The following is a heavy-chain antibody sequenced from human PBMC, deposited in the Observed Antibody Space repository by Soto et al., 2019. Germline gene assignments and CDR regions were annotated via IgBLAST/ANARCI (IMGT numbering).Heavy chain of an antibody. CDR3: ARVGLDCSGGSCYSLSNYYYYGMDV. V-gene: IGHV1-69*13. CDR2: IIPIFGTA. CDR1: RRTFRSYA. J-gene: IGHJ6*02. Sequence: SVQGACKASRRTFRSYAISWVRKAPGQGLEWMGGIIPIFGTANYAQKFQGRVTITADESTSTAYMELSSLRSEDTAVYYCARVGLDCSGGSCYSLSNYYYYGMDVWGQGTTVTVSS. D-gene: IGHD2-15*01.